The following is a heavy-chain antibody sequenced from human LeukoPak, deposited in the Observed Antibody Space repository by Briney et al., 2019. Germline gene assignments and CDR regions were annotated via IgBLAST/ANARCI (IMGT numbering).Heavy chain of an antibody. V-gene: IGHV1-69*06. CDR2: IIPIFGTT. Sequence: ASVKVSCKASGGTFNSYAISWVRQAPGQGLEWMGGIIPIFGTTNYARKFRGRVTLTADKSTSTTYMELSSLRSEDTAVYYCARDRYYDSSGQRPFDYWGQGTLVTVSS. J-gene: IGHJ4*02. CDR3: ARDRYYDSSGQRPFDY. CDR1: GGTFNSYA. D-gene: IGHD3-22*01.